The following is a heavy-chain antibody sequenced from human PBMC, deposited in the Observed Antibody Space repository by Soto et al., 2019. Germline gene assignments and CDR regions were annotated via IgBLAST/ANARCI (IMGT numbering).Heavy chain of an antibody. CDR2: IIPIFGTA. Sequence: SVKVSCKASGGTFSSYAISWVRQAPGQGLEWMGGIIPIFGTANYAQKFQDRVTITADESTSTAYMELSSLRSEDTAVYYCARDLLSNNPVRPWGQGTLVTVSS. CDR3: ARDLLSNNPVRP. J-gene: IGHJ5*02. V-gene: IGHV1-69*13. D-gene: IGHD1-1*01. CDR1: GGTFSSYA.